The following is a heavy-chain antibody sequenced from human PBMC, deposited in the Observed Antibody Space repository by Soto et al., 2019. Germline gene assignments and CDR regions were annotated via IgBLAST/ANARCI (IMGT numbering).Heavy chain of an antibody. Sequence: QVQLVQSGAEVKKPGASVKISCKASGYTFTRYTMNWVRQAPGQRLEWMGWINPDNGNTKSSQKFQDRVIITRDTSASTAYMHLSSLRSEDTAVYYCARGIATGQLDPWGQGTLVTVSS. CDR1: GYTFTRYT. J-gene: IGHJ5*02. D-gene: IGHD2-15*01. V-gene: IGHV1-3*01. CDR2: INPDNGNT. CDR3: ARGIATGQLDP.